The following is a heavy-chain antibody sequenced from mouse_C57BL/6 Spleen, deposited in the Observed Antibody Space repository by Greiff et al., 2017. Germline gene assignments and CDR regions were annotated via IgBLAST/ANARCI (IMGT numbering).Heavy chain of an antibody. CDR1: GYTFTSYW. CDR3: ARGMITNWYFDV. V-gene: IGHV1-69*01. Sequence: QVQLQQPGAELVMPGASVKLSCKASGYTFTSYWIHWVKQRPGQGLEWIGEIDPSDSYTNYNQKFKGKSTLTVDKSSSTAYMQLSSLTSEDSAVYYCARGMITNWYFDVWGTGTTVTVSS. D-gene: IGHD2-4*01. J-gene: IGHJ1*03. CDR2: IDPSDSYT.